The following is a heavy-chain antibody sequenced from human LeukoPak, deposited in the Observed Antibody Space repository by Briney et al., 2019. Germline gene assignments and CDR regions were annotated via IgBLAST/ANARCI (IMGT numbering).Heavy chain of an antibody. CDR2: ISTYNGNT. D-gene: IGHD6-6*01. Sequence: ASVKVSCKASGYTFTSYSINWVRRAPGQGLEWMGWISTYNGNTNYAQKLQGRVTMTTDTPTSTAYMELRSLRSDDTAVYYCAKDRWKDGSSSFDNWGQGTLVTVSS. V-gene: IGHV1-18*01. CDR1: GYTFTSYS. J-gene: IGHJ4*02. CDR3: AKDRWKDGSSSFDN.